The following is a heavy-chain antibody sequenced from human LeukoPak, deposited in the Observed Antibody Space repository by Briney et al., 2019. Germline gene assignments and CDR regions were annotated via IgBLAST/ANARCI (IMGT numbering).Heavy chain of an antibody. J-gene: IGHJ4*02. D-gene: IGHD6-6*01. CDR3: ARIGYSSSSFDY. CDR2: VKQDGSTK. CDR1: GFTFSNYW. Sequence: GGSLRLSCAASGFTFSNYWMSWVRQAPGKGLEWVANVKQDGSTKYYVDSVKGRFTISRDNAKNSLYLQVNSLRAEDTAVYCCARIGYSSSSFDYWGQGTLVIVSS. V-gene: IGHV3-7*03.